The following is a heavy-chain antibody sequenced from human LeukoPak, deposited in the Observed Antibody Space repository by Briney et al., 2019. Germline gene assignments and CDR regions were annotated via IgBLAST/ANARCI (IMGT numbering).Heavy chain of an antibody. CDR1: GGSISSGSYY. J-gene: IGHJ6*02. V-gene: IGHV4-61*02. Sequence: SQTLSLTCTVPGGSISSGSYYWSWIRQPAGKGLEWIGRIYTSGSTNYNPSLKSRVTISVDTSKNQFSLKLSSVTAADTAVYYCARVGYDFWSGLEYGMDVWGQGTTVTVSS. CDR2: IYTSGST. D-gene: IGHD3-3*01. CDR3: ARVGYDFWSGLEYGMDV.